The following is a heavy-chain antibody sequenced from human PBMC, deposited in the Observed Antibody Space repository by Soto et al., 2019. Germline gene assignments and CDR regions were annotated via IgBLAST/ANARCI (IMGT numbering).Heavy chain of an antibody. D-gene: IGHD1-7*01. V-gene: IGHV1-58*01. CDR1: GFTFTSSA. Sequence: SVKVSCKASGFTFTSSAVQWVRQARGQRLEWIGWIVVGSGNTNYAQKFQERVTITRDMSTSTAYMELSSLRSEDTAVYYCAAVDTNWNYVGSFDYWGQGTLVTVSS. CDR2: IVVGSGNT. CDR3: AAVDTNWNYVGSFDY. J-gene: IGHJ4*02.